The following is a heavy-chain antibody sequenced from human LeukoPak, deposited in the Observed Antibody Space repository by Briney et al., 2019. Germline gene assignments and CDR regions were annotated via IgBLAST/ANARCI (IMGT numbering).Heavy chain of an antibody. V-gene: IGHV4-39*01. D-gene: IGHD5-12*01. CDR3: ARHSRSAYTGYENAFDI. CDR1: GDSISSSSYC. J-gene: IGHJ3*02. CDR2: IYNSANT. Sequence: SETLSLTCGVSGDSISSSSYCWDWLRQPPGKGLEWIGNIYNSANTHYNPSLKTRITMSVDTSKNQFSLKLNSVTAADTGIYYCARHSRSAYTGYENAFDIWGQGTMVTVSS.